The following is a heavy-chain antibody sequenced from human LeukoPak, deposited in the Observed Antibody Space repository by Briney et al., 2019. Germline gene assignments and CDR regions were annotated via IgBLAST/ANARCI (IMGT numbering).Heavy chain of an antibody. J-gene: IGHJ5*02. CDR1: GITFSSYA. D-gene: IGHD3-16*01. V-gene: IGHV3-23*01. Sequence: PGGSLRLSCAASGITFSSYAMSWVRQAPGKGLEWVSGISGSGGTTYYADSVKGRFTIARDNSKNTLFLQMNSLRAEDTAVYYCAKGGMPVSSDSNWFDPWGQGTLVTVSS. CDR3: AKGGMPVSSDSNWFDP. CDR2: ISGSGGTT.